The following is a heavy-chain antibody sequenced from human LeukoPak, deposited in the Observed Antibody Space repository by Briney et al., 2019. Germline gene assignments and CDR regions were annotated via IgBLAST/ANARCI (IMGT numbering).Heavy chain of an antibody. J-gene: IGHJ4*02. V-gene: IGHV3-64*01. CDR1: GFTFSSYA. CDR2: ISTNGGST. D-gene: IGHD3-22*01. Sequence: GGSLRLSCAASGFTFSSYAMHWVRQAPGKGPEYVSAISTNGGSTYYANSVKGRFTISRDNSKNTLYLQMGSLRAEDMAVYYCARGDSMIVVVKGFDYWGQGTLVTVSS. CDR3: ARGDSMIVVVKGFDY.